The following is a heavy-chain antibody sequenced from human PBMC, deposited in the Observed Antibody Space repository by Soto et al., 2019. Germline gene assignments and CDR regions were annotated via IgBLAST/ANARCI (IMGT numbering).Heavy chain of an antibody. CDR3: ARGRRNYDNSGYFYFDY. CDR2: IYYSGST. CDR1: GGSISSYY. J-gene: IGHJ4*02. Sequence: PSETLSLTCSVSGGSISSYYWNWIRQSPGKGLEYIGYIYYSGSTNFNPSLESRVTISVDTSKNQFSLKLSSVTAADTAVYYCARGRRNYDNSGYFYFDYWGQGTPVTVSS. V-gene: IGHV4-59*01. D-gene: IGHD3-22*01.